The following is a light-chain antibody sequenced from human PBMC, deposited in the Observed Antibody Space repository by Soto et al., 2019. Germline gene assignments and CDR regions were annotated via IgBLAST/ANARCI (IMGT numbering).Light chain of an antibody. V-gene: IGLV2-14*01. CDR1: SSDVSDYRY. J-gene: IGLJ1*01. Sequence: QSALTQPASVSGSPGQSITISCTATSSDVSDYRYVSWYQQHPGKVPKLIIYEVNNRPSGISNRFSGSKSGNTASLSISWLQAEDEADYYCTSYTGDTTDVFGTGTKVTVL. CDR2: EVN. CDR3: TSYTGDTTDV.